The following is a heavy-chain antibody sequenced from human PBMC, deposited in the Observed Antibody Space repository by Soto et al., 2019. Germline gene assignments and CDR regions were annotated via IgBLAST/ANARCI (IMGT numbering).Heavy chain of an antibody. CDR3: ARGFLEYSSSSVFDY. D-gene: IGHD6-6*01. CDR1: GYTFTSYY. V-gene: IGHV1-46*01. J-gene: IGHJ4*02. CDR2: INPSGGST. Sequence: ASVKVSCKASGYTFTSYYMHWVRQAPGQGLEWMGIINPSGGSTSYAQQFQGRVTMTRDTSTSTVYMELSSLRSEDTAVYYCARGFLEYSSSSVFDYWGQGTLVTVSS.